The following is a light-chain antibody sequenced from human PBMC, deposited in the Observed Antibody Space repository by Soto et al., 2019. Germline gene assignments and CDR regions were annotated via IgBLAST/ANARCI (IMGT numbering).Light chain of an antibody. CDR1: NWGSTY. CDR3: QAWESHTYV. Sequence: SYELTQPPSVSVSPGQTASITCSGGNWGSTYAAWYQKRPGQSPLLIIYQDNKRASGIPERFSGSISGNTATLTISGTQTLDEADYYCQAWESHTYVFGTGTQLTVL. V-gene: IGLV3-1*01. J-gene: IGLJ1*01. CDR2: QDN.